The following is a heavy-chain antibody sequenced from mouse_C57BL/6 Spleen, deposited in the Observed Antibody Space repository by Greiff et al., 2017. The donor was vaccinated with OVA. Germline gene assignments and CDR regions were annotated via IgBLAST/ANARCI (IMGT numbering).Heavy chain of an antibody. Sequence: VQLQQSGAELMKPGASVKLSCKATGYTFTGYWIEWVKQRPGHGLEWIGEILPGSGSTNYNEKFKGKATFTADTSSNTAYMQLSSLTTEDSASDCCARMGRPRREYFDDWGTGTTLTVSS. CDR1: GYTFTGYW. CDR2: ILPGSGST. J-gene: IGHJ1*03. CDR3: ARMGRPRREYFDD. V-gene: IGHV1-9*01. D-gene: IGHD1-1*01.